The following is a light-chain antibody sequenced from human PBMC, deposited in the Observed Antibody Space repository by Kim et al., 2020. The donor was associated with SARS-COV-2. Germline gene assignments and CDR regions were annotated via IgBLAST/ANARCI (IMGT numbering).Light chain of an antibody. CDR2: AAS. J-gene: IGKJ1*01. Sequence: DIQMTQSPSSLSASVGDRVTITCRASQSISSKLTWYQQKPGKAPKLLIYAASSLQRGVPSRFSGSGSGTDFTLTISSLQPEDFATYYCRQTYGSVTWTFGQGTKVDIK. CDR1: QSISSK. CDR3: RQTYGSVTWT. V-gene: IGKV1-39*01.